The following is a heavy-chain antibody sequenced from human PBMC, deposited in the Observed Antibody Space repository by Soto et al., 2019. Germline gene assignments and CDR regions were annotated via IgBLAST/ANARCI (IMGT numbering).Heavy chain of an antibody. CDR3: ARFRGSYGMDV. CDR2: IIPILGIA. D-gene: IGHD3-10*01. CDR1: GGTFSSYT. Sequence: QVQLVQSGAAVKKPGSSVKVSCKASGGTFSSYTISWVRQAPGQGLEWMGRIIPILGIANYAQKFQGRVTITADKSTSTAYMELCSLRSEDTAVYYCARFRGSYGMDVWGQGTTVTVSS. V-gene: IGHV1-69*02. J-gene: IGHJ6*02.